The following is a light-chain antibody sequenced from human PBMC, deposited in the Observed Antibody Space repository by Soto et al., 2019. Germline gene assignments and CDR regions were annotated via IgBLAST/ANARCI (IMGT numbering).Light chain of an antibody. Sequence: QSALTQPASVSGSPGQSITISCTGTSSDIGTYNLVSWYQHYPGKAPKLMIYEGIKRPSGGSNRFSGSKSGNTASLTISGLQAEDEADYDCCSYAGNSSFVFGTGTKVTVL. J-gene: IGLJ1*01. CDR3: CSYAGNSSFV. CDR1: SSDIGTYNL. V-gene: IGLV2-23*01. CDR2: EGI.